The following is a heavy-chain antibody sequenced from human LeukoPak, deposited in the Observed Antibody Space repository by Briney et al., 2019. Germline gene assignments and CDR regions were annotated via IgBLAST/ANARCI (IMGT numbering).Heavy chain of an antibody. J-gene: IGHJ3*02. Sequence: GGSLRLSCAASGFTFSSYWMSWVRQAPGKGLEWVANIKQDGSEKYYVDSVKGRFTISRDNAKNSLYLQMNSLRADDTAVYYCARLMTTVTTPPPVWAFDIWGQGTMVTVSS. CDR3: ARLMTTVTTPPPVWAFDI. CDR2: IKQDGSEK. CDR1: GFTFSSYW. D-gene: IGHD4-17*01. V-gene: IGHV3-7*01.